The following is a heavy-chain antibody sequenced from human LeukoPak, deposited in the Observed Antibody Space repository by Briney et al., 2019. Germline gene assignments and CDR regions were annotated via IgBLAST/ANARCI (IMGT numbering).Heavy chain of an antibody. CDR2: IKPNNDGGTT. CDR3: TPVMVEDRGF. J-gene: IGHJ4*02. D-gene: IGHD2-21*01. V-gene: IGHV3-15*01. Sequence: PGGSLRLSCAASGFIFNKAWMNWVRQAPGKGPEWVGRIKPNNDGGTTDYASPVEGRFIISRDDSKNTIYLQMNRLIIDDTAIYYCTPVMVEDRGFWGQGTLVTVSS. CDR1: GFIFNKAW.